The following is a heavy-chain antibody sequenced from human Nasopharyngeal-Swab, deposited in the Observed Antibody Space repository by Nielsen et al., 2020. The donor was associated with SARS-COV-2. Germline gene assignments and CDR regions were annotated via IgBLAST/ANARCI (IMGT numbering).Heavy chain of an antibody. CDR2: ISAYNGNT. J-gene: IGHJ3*02. CDR3: AREPYYDSSGYYYSDAFDI. V-gene: IGHV1-18*01. Sequence: APVKVSCKASGYTFTSYGISWVRQAPGQGLEWMGWISAYNGNTNYAQKLQGRVTMTTDTSTSTAYMELRSLRSDDTAVYYCAREPYYDSSGYYYSDAFDIWGQGTMVTVSS. CDR1: GYTFTSYG. D-gene: IGHD3-22*01.